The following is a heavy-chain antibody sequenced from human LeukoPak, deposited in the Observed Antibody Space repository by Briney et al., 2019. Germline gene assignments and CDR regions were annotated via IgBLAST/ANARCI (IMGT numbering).Heavy chain of an antibody. V-gene: IGHV4-59*01. Sequence: SETLSLTCTVSGGSISSYYWSWIRQPPGKGLEWIGYIYYSGSTNYNPSLKSRVTISVDTSKNQFSLKLSSVTAADTAVYYCASMTTVRGRYFYYYYGMDVWGQGTTVTVSS. D-gene: IGHD4-11*01. CDR2: IYYSGST. CDR1: GGSISSYY. J-gene: IGHJ6*02. CDR3: ASMTTVRGRYFYYYYGMDV.